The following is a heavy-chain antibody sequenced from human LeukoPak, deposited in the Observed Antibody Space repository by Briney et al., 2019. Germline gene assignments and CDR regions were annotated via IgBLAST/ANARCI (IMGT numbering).Heavy chain of an antibody. D-gene: IGHD1-26*01. CDR2: INTYNGNT. J-gene: IGHJ4*02. CDR1: GYTFTSYG. V-gene: IGHV1-18*01. Sequence: GASVKVSCKASGYTFTSYGVTWVRQAPGQGLEWMGWINTYNGNTNYAPKLQGRVTMTTDTSTNTAYMELRSLRSDDTAVYYCARVSSGSYSVYFLGYFDYWGQGTLVTVSS. CDR3: ARVSSGSYSVYFLGYFDY.